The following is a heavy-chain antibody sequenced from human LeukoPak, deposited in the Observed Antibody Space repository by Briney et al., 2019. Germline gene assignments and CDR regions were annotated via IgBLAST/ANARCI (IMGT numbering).Heavy chain of an antibody. CDR2: ISGRGELT. CDR3: VKDRPNYYGSEGHYYRQNGDS. J-gene: IGHJ5*01. D-gene: IGHD3-22*01. CDR1: GFTFSTYA. V-gene: IGHV3-23*01. Sequence: PGGSLGLSCGASGFTFSTYAMSWVRQPPGKGLGWVASISGRGELTYYTDSVRGRFTISRDNSRSTLYLQMNFLRTDDTAVYYCVKDRPNYYGSEGHYYRQNGDSWGQGTLVTVSS.